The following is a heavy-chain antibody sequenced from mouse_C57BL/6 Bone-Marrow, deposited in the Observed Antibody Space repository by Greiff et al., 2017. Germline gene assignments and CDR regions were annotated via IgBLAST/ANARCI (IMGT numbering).Heavy chain of an antibody. D-gene: IGHD2-4*01. CDR1: GYTFTSYW. CDR3: AYDYEQTWFAY. V-gene: IGHV1-64*01. J-gene: IGHJ3*01. CDR2: IHPNSGST. Sequence: QVQLQQPGAELVKPGASVKLSCKASGYTFTSYWMHWVTQRPGQGLEWIGMIHPNSGSTIYNEKFKRKATLTVDKSSSTAYMQLSSLTTEEYAVDYCAYDYEQTWFAYWGQGTLVTVSA.